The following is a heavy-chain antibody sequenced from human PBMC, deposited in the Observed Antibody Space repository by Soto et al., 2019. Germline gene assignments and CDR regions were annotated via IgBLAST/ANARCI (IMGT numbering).Heavy chain of an antibody. D-gene: IGHD6-19*01. CDR3: ARLSAAWFDP. V-gene: IGHV4-61*01. CDR2: IYHSGST. Sequence: QVQLQESGPGLVKPSETLSLTCTVSGGSVSSGSYYWGWTRQPPGKGLEWIGYIYHSGSTNYNPSLKSRVTISVDTSKNQFSLSLTSVTAADTAVYYCARLSAAWFDPWGQGTLVTVAS. J-gene: IGHJ5*02. CDR1: GGSVSSGSYY.